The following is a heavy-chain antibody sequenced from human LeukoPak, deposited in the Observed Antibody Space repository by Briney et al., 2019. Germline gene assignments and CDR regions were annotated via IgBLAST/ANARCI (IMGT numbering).Heavy chain of an antibody. CDR2: IRDGGNT. J-gene: IGHJ5*02. V-gene: IGHV4-38-2*01. D-gene: IGHD6-13*01. CDR1: GHSIRSNFF. CDR3: ARGADTSSWHWFDP. Sequence: SETLSLTCAVSGHSIRSNFFWGWIRQPPGKGLEWIGSIRDGGNTYYNPSLKSRVSMSLDASNNEFSLKLTSVTAADTAVYYCARGADTSSWHWFDPWGQGTLVIV.